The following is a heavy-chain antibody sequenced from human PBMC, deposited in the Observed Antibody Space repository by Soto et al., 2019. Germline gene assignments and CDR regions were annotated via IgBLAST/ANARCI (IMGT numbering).Heavy chain of an antibody. CDR2: INPNSGGT. CDR3: ARDQSPSSGWPGMDV. V-gene: IGHV1-2*02. J-gene: IGHJ6*02. CDR1: GYTFTDYY. D-gene: IGHD6-19*01. Sequence: ASVKVSCKASGYTFTDYYMYWVRQAPGQGLEWMGWINPNSGGTNYAQKFQGRVTMTRDTSISTAYMELNRLRSDDTAVYYCARDQSPSSGWPGMDVWGQGTTVTSP.